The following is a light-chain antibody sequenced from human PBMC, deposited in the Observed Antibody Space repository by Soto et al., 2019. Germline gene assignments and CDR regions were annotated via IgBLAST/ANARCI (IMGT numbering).Light chain of an antibody. J-gene: IGLJ1*01. CDR1: SNDVGGYNF. CDR2: DVS. CDR3: CSYVGSDSSFV. V-gene: IGLV2-11*01. Sequence: QSVLTQPRSLSGSPGQSVTISCTGTSNDVGGYNFVSWYQQHPGKVPKLIIYDVSIRPSGVPDRFSASKSGITASLTISGLQAEDEADYYCCSYVGSDSSFVFGSGTKATVL.